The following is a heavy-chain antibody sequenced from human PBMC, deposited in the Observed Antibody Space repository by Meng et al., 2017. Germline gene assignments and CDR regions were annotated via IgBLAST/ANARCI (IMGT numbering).Heavy chain of an antibody. CDR2: IWYDGSNK. J-gene: IGHJ6*02. CDR1: GFTFSSYA. CDR3: AREGYCSGGSCYSYYYYGMDV. V-gene: IGHV3-33*08. Sequence: GGSLRLSCAASGFTFSSYAMHWVRQAPGKGLEWVAVIWYDGSNKYYADSVKGRFTISRDNSKNTLYLQMNSLRAEDTAVYYCAREGYCSGGSCYSYYYYGMDVWGQGTTVTVSS. D-gene: IGHD2-15*01.